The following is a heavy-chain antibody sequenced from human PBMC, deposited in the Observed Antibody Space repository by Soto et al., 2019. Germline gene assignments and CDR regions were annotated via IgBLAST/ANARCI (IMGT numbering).Heavy chain of an antibody. CDR1: GYRFTNYW. Sequence: PGESLKISCKGSGYRFTNYWIGWVRQMPGKGLEWMGIIYPGDSDTRYSPSFQGQVTISADKSINTAYLQWSSLKASDSAMYHCARRIAAAGYYFDYWGQGTLVTVSS. V-gene: IGHV5-51*01. J-gene: IGHJ4*02. CDR3: ARRIAAAGYYFDY. CDR2: IYPGDSDT. D-gene: IGHD6-13*01.